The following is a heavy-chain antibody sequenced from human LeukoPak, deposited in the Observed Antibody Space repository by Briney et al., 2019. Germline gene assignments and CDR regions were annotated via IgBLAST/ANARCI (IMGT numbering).Heavy chain of an antibody. CDR2: IYYSGST. Sequence: SETLSLTCTVSGGSISSYYWSWIRQPPGKGLEWIGYIYYSGSTNYNPSLKSRVTISVDTSKNQFSLKLSSVTVADTAVYYCARDYSGSLDYWGQGTLVTVSS. CDR3: ARDYSGSLDY. D-gene: IGHD1-26*01. CDR1: GGSISSYY. V-gene: IGHV4-59*01. J-gene: IGHJ4*02.